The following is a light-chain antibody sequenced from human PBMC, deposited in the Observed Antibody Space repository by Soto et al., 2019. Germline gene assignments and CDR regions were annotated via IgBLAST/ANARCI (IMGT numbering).Light chain of an antibody. Sequence: EIVLTQSPGSLSLSPGQRATLSCRASQSVDTTFFAWYQKKPGQAPRLLIYGASKRATGIPDRFSGSGSGTDFTLIISRRGPEVFEVYYCQQYMSSVTFGRGTKVKIK. J-gene: IGKJ1*01. CDR1: QSVDTTF. CDR2: GAS. CDR3: QQYMSSVT. V-gene: IGKV3-20*01.